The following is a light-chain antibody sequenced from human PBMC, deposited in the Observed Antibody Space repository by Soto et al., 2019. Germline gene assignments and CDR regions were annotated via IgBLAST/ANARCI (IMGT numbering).Light chain of an antibody. CDR2: EAS. V-gene: IGKV1-5*03. CDR1: QRISSW. Sequence: DIQMTQSPSTLSASVGDRVTITCRASQRISSWLAWYQQKPGEAPKLLIYEASSLQSGVPSRFSGSGSGTEFTLTIGSLRPDDFATYYGQQYNSYPWTFGQGTKVEIK. CDR3: QQYNSYPWT. J-gene: IGKJ1*01.